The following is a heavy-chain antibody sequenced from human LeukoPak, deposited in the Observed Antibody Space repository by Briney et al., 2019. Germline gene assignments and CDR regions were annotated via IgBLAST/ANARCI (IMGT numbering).Heavy chain of an antibody. Sequence: ASVKVSCKASGYTFTSYAINWVRQAPGQGLEWMGWINTNTGNPTYAQGFTGRFVFSLDTSVSTAYLQISSLKAEDTAVYSCARVAEYSSGWYDPFDYWGQGTLVTVSS. D-gene: IGHD6-19*01. CDR3: ARVAEYSSGWYDPFDY. J-gene: IGHJ4*02. CDR2: INTNTGNP. V-gene: IGHV7-4-1*02. CDR1: GYTFTSYA.